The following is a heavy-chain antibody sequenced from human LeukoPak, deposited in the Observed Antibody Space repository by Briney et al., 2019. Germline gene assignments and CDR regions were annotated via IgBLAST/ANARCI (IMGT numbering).Heavy chain of an antibody. CDR2: INHSGST. CDR1: GGSFSGYY. D-gene: IGHD4/OR15-4a*01. Sequence: PSETLSLTCAVYGGSFSGYYWTSIRHPPGNGLEWIAEINHSGSTNYNPSLKSRVTISVDTSKNQFSLKLSSVTAADTAVYYCARANLTHTYYFDYWGQGTLVTVSS. V-gene: IGHV4-34*01. CDR3: ARANLTHTYYFDY. J-gene: IGHJ4*02.